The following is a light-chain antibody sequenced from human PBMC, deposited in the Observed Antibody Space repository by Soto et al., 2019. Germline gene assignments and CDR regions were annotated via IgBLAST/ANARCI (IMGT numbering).Light chain of an antibody. Sequence: QSVLTQPASVSGAPGQSIAISCTGTGSDVGGYNYVSWYQHHPGKAPKLMVYDVSNRPSGVSNRFSGSKSGNTASLTISGLQAEDEADYYCSSYTSSSTYVFGTGTKVTVL. CDR2: DVS. V-gene: IGLV2-14*03. CDR3: SSYTSSSTYV. J-gene: IGLJ1*01. CDR1: GSDVGGYNY.